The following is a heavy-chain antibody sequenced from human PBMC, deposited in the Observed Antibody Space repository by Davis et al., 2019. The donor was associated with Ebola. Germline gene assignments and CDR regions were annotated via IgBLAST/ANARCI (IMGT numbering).Heavy chain of an antibody. CDR3: AKSGLSFGVVKYHYGMDV. CDR2: ISGSGGST. V-gene: IGHV3-23*01. J-gene: IGHJ6*04. Sequence: GESLKISCETSGFIFSSYAMSWVRQAPGKGLEWVSAISGSGGSTYYADSVKGRFTISRDNSKNTLYLQMNSLRAEDTAVYYCAKSGLSFGVVKYHYGMDVWGKGTTVTVSS. D-gene: IGHD3-3*01. CDR1: GFIFSSYA.